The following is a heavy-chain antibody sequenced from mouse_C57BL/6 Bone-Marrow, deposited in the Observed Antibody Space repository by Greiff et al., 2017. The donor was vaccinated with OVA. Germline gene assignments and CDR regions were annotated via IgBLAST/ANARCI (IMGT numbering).Heavy chain of an antibody. D-gene: IGHD1-3*01. CDR1: GYAFTTYS. V-gene: IGHV1-54*01. Sequence: VQLQQSGAELVRPGTSVKVSCTASGYAFTTYSIEWVKQRPGQGLEWIGVINPGSGGSTYNEKFTGKATLTADRSSSTADMQLSSLTSEDSAVDFGARLRGLSYCEVWGTGTTVTVSS. CDR3: ARLRGLSYCEV. J-gene: IGHJ1*03. CDR2: INPGSGGS.